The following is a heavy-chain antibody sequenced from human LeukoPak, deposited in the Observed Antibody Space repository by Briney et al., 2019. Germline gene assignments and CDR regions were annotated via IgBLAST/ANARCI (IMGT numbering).Heavy chain of an antibody. CDR1: GGSISSGSYY. Sequence: SETLSLTCTVSGGSISSGSYYWSWIRQPAGKGLEWIGRIYTSGSTNYNPSLKSRVTISVDTSKNQFSLKLSSVTAADTAVYYCARGGVTAIPLGYCYYGMDVWGQGTTVTVSS. CDR3: ARGGVTAIPLGYCYYGMDV. J-gene: IGHJ6*02. V-gene: IGHV4-61*02. D-gene: IGHD2-21*02. CDR2: IYTSGST.